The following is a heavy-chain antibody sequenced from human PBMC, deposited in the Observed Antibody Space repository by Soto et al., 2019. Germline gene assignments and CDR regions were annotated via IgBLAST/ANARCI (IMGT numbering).Heavy chain of an antibody. V-gene: IGHV1-8*02. CDR2: MNPNSGNT. CDR1: GYTFTNYY. CDR3: ARERVNWFDP. J-gene: IGHJ5*02. Sequence: ASVKVSCKASGYTFTNYYMHWVRQATGQGLEWMGWMNPNSGNTGYAQKFQGRVTMTRNTSISTAYMELSSLRSEDTAVYYCARERVNWFDPWGQGTLVTVSS.